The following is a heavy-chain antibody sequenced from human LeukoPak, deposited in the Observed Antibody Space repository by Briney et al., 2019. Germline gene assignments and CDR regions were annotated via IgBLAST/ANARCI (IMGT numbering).Heavy chain of an antibody. V-gene: IGHV1-18*01. Sequence: ASVKVSCKASGYTFSSFGISWVRQAPGQGLEWMGWSSAYNGNTNYAQKFQGRVTMTTDTSTSTAYMEVRSLRSDDTAVYYCTRDLGVDTTMIFFDYWGQGSLVTVSS. D-gene: IGHD5-18*01. J-gene: IGHJ4*02. CDR2: SSAYNGNT. CDR1: GYTFSSFG. CDR3: TRDLGVDTTMIFFDY.